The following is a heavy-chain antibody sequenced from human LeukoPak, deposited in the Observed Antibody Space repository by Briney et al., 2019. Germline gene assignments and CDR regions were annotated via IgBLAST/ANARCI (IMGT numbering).Heavy chain of an antibody. CDR2: INPRDSDM. CDR3: ARFRGGYDFSYGY. J-gene: IGHJ4*02. D-gene: IGHD5-12*01. Sequence: GESLKISCKGFGYTFPSYWIAWVRQMPGKGLEWMGSINPRDSDMRYSPAFQGQVTISPDQSITTSYVQWSSLKASDTAMYYCARFRGGYDFSYGYWGQGTLVTVSS. V-gene: IGHV5-51*01. CDR1: GYTFPSYW.